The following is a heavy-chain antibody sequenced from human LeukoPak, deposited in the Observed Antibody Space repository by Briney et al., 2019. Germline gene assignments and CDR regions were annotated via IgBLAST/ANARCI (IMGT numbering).Heavy chain of an antibody. CDR1: GFSFNSYT. V-gene: IGHV3-21*01. J-gene: IGHJ4*02. CDR2: ISSSGSYT. Sequence: GGSLRLSCAASGFSFNSYTMTWVRQAPGKGLEWVSSISSSGSYTFYADSMKGRFTISRDNSKSSLYLQMDSLRAEDTAVYYCTRGLESGIYSWGLGTLVTVSS. CDR3: TRGLESGIYS. D-gene: IGHD1-26*01.